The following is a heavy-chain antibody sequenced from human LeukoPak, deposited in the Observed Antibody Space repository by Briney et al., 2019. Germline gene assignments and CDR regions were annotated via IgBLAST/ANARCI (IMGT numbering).Heavy chain of an antibody. J-gene: IGHJ4*02. V-gene: IGHV3-74*01. CDR1: GFTFSSYW. CDR2: IHSDEIRT. CDR3: ARGIYGDPVAFDY. Sequence: GGSLRLSCAASGFTFSSYWMHWVRQAPGRGLVWVSRIHSDEIRTNYADSVTGRFTISRDNAKNTVYLQMNSLRNEDTAVYYCARGIYGDPVAFDYWGQGTLVTVSS. D-gene: IGHD4/OR15-4a*01.